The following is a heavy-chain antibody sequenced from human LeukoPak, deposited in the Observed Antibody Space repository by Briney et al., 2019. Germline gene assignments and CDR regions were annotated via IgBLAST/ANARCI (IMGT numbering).Heavy chain of an antibody. Sequence: PSETLSLTCTVSGGSISSYYWSWIRQPPAKGLECIGYIYYSGSTNYNPSLKGRVPISVDTSKNQFLLKLSHVTVSDTAVYYFAGGVYCSSTSCSGGAFEIRGQGTMVTVSS. J-gene: IGHJ3*02. V-gene: IGHV4-59*12. D-gene: IGHD2-2*01. CDR2: IYYSGST. CDR1: GGSISSYY. CDR3: AGGVYCSSTSCSGGAFEI.